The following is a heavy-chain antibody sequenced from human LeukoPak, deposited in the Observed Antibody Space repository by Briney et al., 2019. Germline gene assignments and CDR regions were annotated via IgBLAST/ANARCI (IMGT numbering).Heavy chain of an antibody. CDR3: ARDYDVGALDI. V-gene: IGHV3-7*04. D-gene: IGHD3-22*01. CDR1: GFTFRIYV. CDR2: IKQDGSEK. J-gene: IGHJ3*02. Sequence: SGGSLRLSCAASGFTFRIYVMSWVRQAPGKGLEWVANIKQDGSEKYYVDSVKGRFTISRDNAKNSLYLQMNSLRAEDTAVYYCARDYDVGALDIWGQGTMVTVSS.